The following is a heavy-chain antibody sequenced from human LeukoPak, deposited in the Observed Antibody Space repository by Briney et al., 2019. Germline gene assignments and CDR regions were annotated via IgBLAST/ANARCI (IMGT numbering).Heavy chain of an antibody. V-gene: IGHV4-4*09. D-gene: IGHD6-19*01. CDR1: GASMSSNY. CDR2: IYHSGNT. CDR3: ASTRRAAVAGRFDS. Sequence: NASETLSLTCNVSGASMSSNYWSWIRQPPGKGLEWIGYIYHSGNTNYSPSLESRVTMSVDESKNHFSLRVHFVSAADTAVYYCASTRRAAVAGRFDSWGQGTLVTVSS. J-gene: IGHJ4*02.